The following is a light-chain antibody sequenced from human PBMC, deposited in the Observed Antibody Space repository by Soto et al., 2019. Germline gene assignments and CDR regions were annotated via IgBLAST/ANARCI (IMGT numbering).Light chain of an antibody. J-gene: IGLJ3*02. CDR1: SGDVGGSNS. CDR3: SSYTSVSTLV. Sequence: QSVLTQPASVSGSPGQSITISCTGTSGDVGGSNSVSWYQHHPGKAPKLMIYDVNNRPSGVSNRFSGSKSGNTASLTISGLQPADEADYYCSSYTSVSTLVFGGGTKVTVL. V-gene: IGLV2-14*01. CDR2: DVN.